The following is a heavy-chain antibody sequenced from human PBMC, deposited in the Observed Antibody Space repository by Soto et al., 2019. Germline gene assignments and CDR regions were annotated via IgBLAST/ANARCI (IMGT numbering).Heavy chain of an antibody. CDR3: ASDTMRGVVITHYYYGMDG. D-gene: IGHD3-22*01. V-gene: IGHV1-69*13. J-gene: IGHJ6*02. CDR1: GGTFSSYA. CDR2: IIPIFGTA. Sequence: SVQVSCKASGGTFSSYAISWVRQAPGQGLEWMGGIIPIFGTANYAQKFQGRVTITADESTSTAYMELSSLRSEDTAVYYCASDTMRGVVITHYYYGMDGWGQGTTVTVYS.